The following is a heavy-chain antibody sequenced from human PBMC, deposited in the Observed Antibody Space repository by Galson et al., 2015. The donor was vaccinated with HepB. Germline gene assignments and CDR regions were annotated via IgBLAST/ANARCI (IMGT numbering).Heavy chain of an antibody. CDR3: ARAGDYCLDY. J-gene: IGHJ4*02. D-gene: IGHD4/OR15-4a*01. Sequence: SETLSLTCAVSGYSISSGYWWSWVRQSPGKGLEWIGEIVHSGNTNYNPSLKSRLTISMDKSKNQISLKVSSVTAADTAVYYCARAGDYCLDYWGQGILVTVSS. CDR2: IVHSGNT. V-gene: IGHV4-4*02. CDR1: GYSISSGYW.